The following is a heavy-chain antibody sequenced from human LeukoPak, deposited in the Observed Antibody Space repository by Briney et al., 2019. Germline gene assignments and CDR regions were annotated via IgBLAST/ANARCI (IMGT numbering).Heavy chain of an antibody. CDR2: IYDSGST. J-gene: IGHJ6*03. V-gene: IGHV4-39*01. CDR3: ARRDCSGGSCYSRYYYYYMDV. CDR1: GGSISSSSYY. Sequence: PSETLSLTCTVSGGSISSSSYYWGWIRQPPGTGLEWIGSIYDSGSTYYNPSLKTRVTISVDTSKNQFSLKLSSVTAADTAVYYCARRDCSGGSCYSRYYYYYMDVWGKGTTVTVPS. D-gene: IGHD2-15*01.